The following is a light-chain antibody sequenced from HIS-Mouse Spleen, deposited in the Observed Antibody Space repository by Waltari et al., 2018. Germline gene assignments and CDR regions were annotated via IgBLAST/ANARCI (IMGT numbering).Light chain of an antibody. CDR3: QAWDSSTAV. CDR1: KVGDKY. V-gene: IGLV3-1*01. CDR2: QGS. Sequence: SYELTQPPSVSVSPGQTASITCSGDKVGDKYACWYQQKPGQSPALVIYQGSKRPSGIPERFSGSNSGNTATLTISGTQAMDEADYYCQAWDSSTAVFGTGTKVTVL. J-gene: IGLJ1*01.